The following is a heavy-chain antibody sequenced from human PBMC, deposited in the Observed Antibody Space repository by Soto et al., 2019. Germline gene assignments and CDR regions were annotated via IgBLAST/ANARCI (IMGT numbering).Heavy chain of an antibody. Sequence: GGSLRLSCAGSGFTLTRSAVSWVRQAPGKGLEWVSGISAGGGGTYYADSVKGRFTISRDVSKNTVYLQMNSLRAEDTAVYYWAKALIPGARKYPW. V-gene: IGHV3-23*01. CDR2: ISAGGGGT. D-gene: IGHD1-26*01. CDR3: AKALIPGARKYP. J-gene: IGHJ5*02. CDR1: GFTLTRSA.